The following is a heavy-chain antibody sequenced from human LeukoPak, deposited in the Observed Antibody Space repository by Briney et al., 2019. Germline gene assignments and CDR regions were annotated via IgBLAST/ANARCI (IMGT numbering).Heavy chain of an antibody. Sequence: GGSLRLSCAASGFTFSNYGMHWVRQATGKGLEWVSSVGTAGDTDYPGSVKGRFTISRENAKNSLYLQMNSLRPEDTAVYYCAREVYGGNQDAFDIWGQGTMVSVSS. CDR3: AREVYGGNQDAFDI. CDR1: GFTFSNYG. V-gene: IGHV3-13*01. J-gene: IGHJ3*02. D-gene: IGHD4-23*01. CDR2: VGTAGDT.